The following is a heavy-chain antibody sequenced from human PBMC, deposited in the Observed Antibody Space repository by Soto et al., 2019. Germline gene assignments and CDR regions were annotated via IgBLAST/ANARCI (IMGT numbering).Heavy chain of an antibody. J-gene: IGHJ1*01. CDR2: VNPSGGST. Sequence: ASVKVSCKASGYIFTAYSMHWVRRAPGQGLQWMGVVNPSGGSTNYAQKGQGRITLTGDTSRNTFYMDLSSLTSEDTAVYYCAREENCSDGICYSEYFQRWGQGTLVTVSS. CDR1: GYIFTAYS. V-gene: IGHV1-46*01. CDR3: AREENCSDGICYSEYFQR. D-gene: IGHD2-15*01.